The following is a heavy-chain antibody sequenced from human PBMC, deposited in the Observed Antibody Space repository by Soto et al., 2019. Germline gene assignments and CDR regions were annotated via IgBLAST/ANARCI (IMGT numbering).Heavy chain of an antibody. CDR1: GGTFSSYA. CDR2: IIPIFGTA. CDR3: ARESGRDFRYSRSYWKHAFDI. D-gene: IGHD1-26*01. Sequence: SVKVSCKASGGTFSSYAISWVRQAPGQGLEWMGGIIPIFGTAKYAQKFQGRVTITVDESTSTAYMELSSLRSEDTAVYYCARESGRDFRYSRSYWKHAFDIWGQGTMVTVSS. V-gene: IGHV1-69*13. J-gene: IGHJ3*02.